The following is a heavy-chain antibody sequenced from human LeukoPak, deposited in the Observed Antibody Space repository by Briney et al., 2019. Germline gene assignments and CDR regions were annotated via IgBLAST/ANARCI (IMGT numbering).Heavy chain of an antibody. D-gene: IGHD3-22*01. CDR2: ISSSGSTI. Sequence: GSLRLSCAASGFTFSSYEMNWVRQASGKGLEWVSYISSSGSTIYYADSVKGRFTISRDNAKNSLYLQMNSLRAEDTAVYYCAREVADGYYPFLLDWGQGTLVTVSS. V-gene: IGHV3-48*03. CDR1: GFTFSSYE. CDR3: AREVADGYYPFLLD. J-gene: IGHJ4*02.